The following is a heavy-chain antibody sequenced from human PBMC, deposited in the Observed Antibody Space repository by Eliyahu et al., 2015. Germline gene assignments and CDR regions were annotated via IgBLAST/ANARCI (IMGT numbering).Heavy chain of an antibody. CDR1: GFTVSSNY. CDR2: IYSGGST. J-gene: IGHJ5*02. V-gene: IGHV3-66*02. D-gene: IGHD6-13*01. Sequence: EVQLVESGGGLVQPGGSLRLSCAASGFTVSSNYMXWVRQAPGKGLEWVSVIYSGGSTYYADSVKGRFTISRDNSKNTLYLQMNSLRAEDTAVYYCARDEPGAAAGTEFGRYNWFDPWGQGTLVTVSS. CDR3: ARDEPGAAAGTEFGRYNWFDP.